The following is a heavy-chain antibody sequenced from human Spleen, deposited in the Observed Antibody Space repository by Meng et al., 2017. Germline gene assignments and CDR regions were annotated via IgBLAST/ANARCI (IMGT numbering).Heavy chain of an antibody. CDR3: AGRFRDYGDYRFDAFDI. V-gene: IGHV4-38-2*02. CDR2: IYNGGGT. Sequence: SETLSLTCTVSGYSISSGYYWGWTRQPPGKALEWIGSIYNGGGTYYNPPLKSRVTISVNTPKNQSTLKLGSVTAADTAVYYCAGRFRDYGDYRFDAFDIWGQGTTVTVSS. D-gene: IGHD4-17*01. CDR1: GYSISSGYY. J-gene: IGHJ3*02.